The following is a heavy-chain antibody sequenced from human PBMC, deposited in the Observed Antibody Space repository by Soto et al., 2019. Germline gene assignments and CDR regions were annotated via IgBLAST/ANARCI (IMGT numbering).Heavy chain of an antibody. V-gene: IGHV3-23*01. D-gene: IGHD1-26*01. J-gene: IGHJ4*02. Sequence: GGSLRLSCAASGFTFSSYAMSWVRQAPGKGLEWVSAISGSGGSTYYADSVKGRFTISRDSSKNTLYLQMNSLRAEDTAVYYCAKVYSGRVGATHVDYWGQGTLVTSPQ. CDR2: ISGSGGST. CDR3: AKVYSGRVGATHVDY. CDR1: GFTFSSYA.